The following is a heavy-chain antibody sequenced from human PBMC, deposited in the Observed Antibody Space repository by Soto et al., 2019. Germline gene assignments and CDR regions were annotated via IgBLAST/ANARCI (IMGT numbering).Heavy chain of an antibody. CDR1: GYTFSNYG. CDR2: NSAYNGNV. D-gene: IGHD1-26*01. CDR3: ARDALSYSGSYYSAH. J-gene: IGHJ4*02. V-gene: IGHV1-18*01. Sequence: GASVKVSCKASGYTFSNYGITWVRQAPGQGLEWIGWNSAYNGNVNYVQKFQGRLTMTTDTSTSTAYMELRSLRSDDTAVYYCARDALSYSGSYYSAHWGQGTLVTVSS.